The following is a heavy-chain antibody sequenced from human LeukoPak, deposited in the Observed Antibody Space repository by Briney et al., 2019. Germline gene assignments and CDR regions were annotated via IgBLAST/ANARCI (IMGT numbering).Heavy chain of an antibody. CDR2: IISSSLDI. CDR3: ARQSKGLYFDY. V-gene: IGHV3-23*01. Sequence: GGSLRLSCAASGFTFDDYAMHWVRQAPGKGLEWVSSIISSSLDIEYAESVKGRFTISRDNSKNTLYLQMNSLRAEDTAVYYCARQSKGLYFDYWGQGTLVTVSS. J-gene: IGHJ4*02. CDR1: GFTFDDYA.